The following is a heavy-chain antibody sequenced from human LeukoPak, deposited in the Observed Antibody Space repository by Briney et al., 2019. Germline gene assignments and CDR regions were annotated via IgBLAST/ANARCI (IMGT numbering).Heavy chain of an antibody. CDR1: GGSISSYY. CDR2: IYYSGST. V-gene: IGHV4-39*01. D-gene: IGHD6-19*01. J-gene: IGHJ6*02. Sequence: SETLSLTCTVSGGSISSYYWGWIRQPPGKGLEWIGSIYYSGSTYYNPSLKSRVTISVDTSKNQFSLKLSSVTAADTAVYYCARHSGYSSGWYLHYYYYGMDVWGQGTTVTVSS. CDR3: ARHSGYSSGWYLHYYYYGMDV.